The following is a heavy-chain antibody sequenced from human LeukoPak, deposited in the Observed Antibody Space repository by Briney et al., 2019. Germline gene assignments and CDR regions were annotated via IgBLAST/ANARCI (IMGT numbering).Heavy chain of an antibody. V-gene: IGHV3-30-3*01. Sequence: GGSLRLSCAASGFTFSSYAMHWVRQAPGKGLEWVAVISYDGSNKYYADSVKGRFTISRDNSKNTLYLQMNSLRAEDTAVYYCAKGAMIVVVTSAFDIWGQGTMVTVSS. CDR1: GFTFSSYA. J-gene: IGHJ3*02. D-gene: IGHD3-22*01. CDR2: ISYDGSNK. CDR3: AKGAMIVVVTSAFDI.